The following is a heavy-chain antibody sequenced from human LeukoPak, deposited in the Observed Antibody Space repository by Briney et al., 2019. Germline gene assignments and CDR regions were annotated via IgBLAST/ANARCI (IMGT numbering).Heavy chain of an antibody. J-gene: IGHJ4*02. D-gene: IGHD3-16*02. CDR3: ASAHYDYVWGSYRHSNFDY. CDR2: ISSSSSYI. V-gene: IGHV3-21*01. CDR1: GFTFSSYS. Sequence: AGGSLRLSCAASGFTFSSYSMNWVRQAPGKGLEWVSSISSSSSYIYYADSVKGRFTISRDNAKNSLYLQMNSLRAEDTAVYYCASAHYDYVWGSYRHSNFDYWGQGTLVTVSS.